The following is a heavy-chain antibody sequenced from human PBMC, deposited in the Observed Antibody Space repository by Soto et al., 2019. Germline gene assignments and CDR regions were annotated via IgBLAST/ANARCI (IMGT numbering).Heavy chain of an antibody. CDR3: TRDGDCSSTSCRYYYYYYYMDV. CDR2: IRSKAYGGTT. CDR1: GFTFGVYA. V-gene: IGHV3-49*03. D-gene: IGHD2-2*01. J-gene: IGHJ6*03. Sequence: SLRLSCTASGFTFGVYAMSWFRQAPGKGLEWVGFIRSKAYGGTTEYAASVKGRFTISRDDSKSIAYLQMNSLKTEDTAVYYCTRDGDCSSTSCRYYYYYYYMDVWGKGTTVTVSS.